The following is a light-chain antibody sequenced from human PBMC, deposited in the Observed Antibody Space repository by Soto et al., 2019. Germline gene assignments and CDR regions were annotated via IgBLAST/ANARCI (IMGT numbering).Light chain of an antibody. CDR3: QQYNSYSQT. V-gene: IGKV1-5*01. Sequence: DIQMTQSPSTLSASVGDRVTITCRASQSISSWLAWYQQKPGKAPKLLIYDASSLESGVPSRFSGRGSGTEFTLTISSLQPDDFATYYCQQYNSYSQTFGQRTKVDIK. CDR1: QSISSW. CDR2: DAS. J-gene: IGKJ1*01.